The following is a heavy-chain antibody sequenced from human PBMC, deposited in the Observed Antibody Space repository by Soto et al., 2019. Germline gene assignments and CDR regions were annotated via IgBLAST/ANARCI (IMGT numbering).Heavy chain of an antibody. D-gene: IGHD3-3*01. J-gene: IGHJ6*02. CDR1: GYTFTSYG. CDR2: ISANNGNT. Sequence: ASVKVSCKASGYTFTSYGISWVRQAPGQGLEWMGWISANNGNTNYAQKLQGRVTMTTDTSTSTAYMELRRLRSDDTAVYYCAREGLLRFLEWSENYGMDVWGQGPTVTVSS. V-gene: IGHV1-18*01. CDR3: AREGLLRFLEWSENYGMDV.